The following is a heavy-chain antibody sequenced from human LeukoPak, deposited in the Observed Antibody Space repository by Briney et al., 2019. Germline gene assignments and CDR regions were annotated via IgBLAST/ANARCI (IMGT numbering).Heavy chain of an antibody. D-gene: IGHD6-13*01. CDR2: ISAYNGDT. J-gene: IGHJ4*02. CDR3: ARGPGVAAAGPGGDY. Sequence: ASVKVSCKASGYTFTNYGISWVRQAPGQGLEWMGWISAYNGDTNYAQKLQGRVTMTTDTSTSTAYMELRSLRSDDTAMYYCARGPGVAAAGPGGDYWGQGTLVTVSS. CDR1: GYTFTNYG. V-gene: IGHV1-18*01.